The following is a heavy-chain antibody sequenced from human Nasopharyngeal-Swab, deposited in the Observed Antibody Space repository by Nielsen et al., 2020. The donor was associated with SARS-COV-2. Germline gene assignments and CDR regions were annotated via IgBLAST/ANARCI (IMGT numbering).Heavy chain of an antibody. CDR3: ARWGEGYNDARYYYYGMDV. CDR2: MNPNSGNT. J-gene: IGHJ6*02. V-gene: IGHV1-8*01. CDR1: GYTFTSYA. D-gene: IGHD5-24*01. Sequence: ASVKVSCNDSGYTFTSYAINWVRQATGQGLEWMGWMNPNSGNTGYAQKFQGRVTTTRNTSISTAYLELCSLRSEDTALYYCARWGEGYNDARYYYYGMDVWGQGTTVTVSS.